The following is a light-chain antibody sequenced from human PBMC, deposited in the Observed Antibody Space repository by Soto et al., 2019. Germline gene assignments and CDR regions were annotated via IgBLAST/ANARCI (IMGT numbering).Light chain of an antibody. V-gene: IGLV2-14*03. Sequence: QSALTQPASVSGSPGQSITISCTGTSSDVGAYNYVAWYQHHPGKAPKLMIYDVSNRPSGVSNRFSASKSGHTASLTISGLQAEDEADYYCSSYTSSRTRVFGGGTKLTVL. CDR1: SSDVGAYNY. CDR3: SSYTSSRTRV. J-gene: IGLJ3*02. CDR2: DVS.